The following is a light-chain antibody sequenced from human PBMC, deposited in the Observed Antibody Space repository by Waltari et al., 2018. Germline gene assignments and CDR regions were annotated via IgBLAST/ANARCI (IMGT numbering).Light chain of an antibody. Sequence: QSALTQPASVSGSPGQSITISCTGTSSDVGKYNLSSWYQQHPGQAPNIMIYEGSQRPSGVSDRFSGSKSGNTASLTISGLQAEDEADYYCFSYAGRATGVFGGGTKLTVL. CDR3: FSYAGRATGV. V-gene: IGLV2-23*01. CDR1: SSDVGKYNL. J-gene: IGLJ2*01. CDR2: EGS.